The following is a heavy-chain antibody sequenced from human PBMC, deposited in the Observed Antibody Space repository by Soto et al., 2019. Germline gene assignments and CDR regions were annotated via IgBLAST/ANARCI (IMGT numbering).Heavy chain of an antibody. D-gene: IGHD3-22*01. CDR2: IIPIFGTA. V-gene: IGHV1-69*13. CDR3: AGTAYYYDSSGYQVAGSYYYYGMDV. Sequence: SVKVSCTASGGTFSSYAISWVRQAPGQRLEWMGGIIPIFGTANYAQKFQGRVTITADESTSTAYMELSSLRSEDTAVYYCAGTAYYYDSSGYQVAGSYYYYGMDVWGQGTTVTVSS. CDR1: GGTFSSYA. J-gene: IGHJ6*02.